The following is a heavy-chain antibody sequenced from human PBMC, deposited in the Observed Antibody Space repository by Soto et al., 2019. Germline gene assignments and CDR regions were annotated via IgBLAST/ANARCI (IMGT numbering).Heavy chain of an antibody. CDR2: IDNDGSAT. J-gene: IGHJ4*02. V-gene: IGHV3-74*01. Sequence: EVQLVESGGGLVQPGGSLSLSCVASGFTFNIYWMHWVRQAPGKGLEWVSRIDNDGSATTYADSVKGRFTISRDDAKNTLFLQMNTLRVDDTAVYYCARDNWTSYWGQGTLVTVSS. D-gene: IGHD1-1*01. CDR1: GFTFNIYW. CDR3: ARDNWTSY.